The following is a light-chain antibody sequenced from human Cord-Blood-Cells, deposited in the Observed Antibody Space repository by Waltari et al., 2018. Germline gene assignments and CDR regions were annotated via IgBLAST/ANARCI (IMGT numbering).Light chain of an antibody. CDR3: CSYAGSSTYV. Sequence: QSALTQPASVSGSPGQSITISCTGTSSDGGSYNLVSWYLQHPGKSPKLMIYEGSKRPSGVSNRFSGSKSGNTASLTISGLQAEDEADYYCCSYAGSSTYVFGTGTKVTVL. CDR1: SSDGGSYNL. CDR2: EGS. J-gene: IGLJ1*01. V-gene: IGLV2-23*01.